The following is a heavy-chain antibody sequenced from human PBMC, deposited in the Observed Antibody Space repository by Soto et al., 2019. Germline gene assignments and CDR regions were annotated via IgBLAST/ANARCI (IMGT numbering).Heavy chain of an antibody. Sequence: QVQLVQSGAEVKKPGASVKVSCKASGYTFSSYGISWVRQAPGQGLEWMGWLSAYNGNTNYAQKLQGRVTMTTDTSTSTAYMGVRSLRSDDTAVYYCARSIAAAVDLDYWGQGTLVTVSS. CDR1: GYTFSSYG. CDR3: ARSIAAAVDLDY. J-gene: IGHJ4*02. D-gene: IGHD6-13*01. CDR2: LSAYNGNT. V-gene: IGHV1-18*01.